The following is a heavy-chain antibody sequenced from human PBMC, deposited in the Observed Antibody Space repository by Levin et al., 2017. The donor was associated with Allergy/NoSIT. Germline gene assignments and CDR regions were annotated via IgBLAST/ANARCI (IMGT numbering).Heavy chain of an antibody. J-gene: IGHJ4*02. Sequence: GGSLRLSCTGSGFTFGDYAMSWVRQAPGKGLEWVGFIRNKAHGGTTEYAASVKGRLTISRDDSKSIAYLQMNRLKTGDTAVYFCARGGPPNYEYNWGSYRDGYFDYWGQGTLVTVSS. CDR3: ARGGPPNYEYNWGSYRDGYFDY. CDR1: GFTFGDYA. V-gene: IGHV3-49*04. D-gene: IGHD3-16*02. CDR2: IRNKAHGGTT.